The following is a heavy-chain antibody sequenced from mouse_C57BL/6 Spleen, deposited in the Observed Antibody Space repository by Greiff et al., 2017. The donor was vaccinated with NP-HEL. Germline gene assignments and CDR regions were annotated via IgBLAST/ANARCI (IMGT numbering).Heavy chain of an antibody. D-gene: IGHD1-1*01. CDR1: GFTFSDYG. J-gene: IGHJ3*01. V-gene: IGHV5-17*01. CDR3: ARSYYYGSSQAWFAY. CDR2: ISSGSSTI. Sequence: DVQLVESGGGLVKPGGSLKLSCAASGFTFSDYGMHWVRQAPEKGLEWVAYISSGSSTIYYADTVKGRFTISRDNAKNTLFLQMTSLRSEDTAMYYCARSYYYGSSQAWFAYWGQGTLVTVSA.